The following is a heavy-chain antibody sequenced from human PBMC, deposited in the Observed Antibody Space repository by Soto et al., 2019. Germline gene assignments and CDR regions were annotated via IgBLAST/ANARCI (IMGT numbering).Heavy chain of an antibody. CDR2: ISAYNGNT. D-gene: IGHD3-22*01. J-gene: IGHJ3*02. Sequence: ASVKFSCNASGYTFSSYCISWVRQSPGQGLECMGGISAYNGNTNYAQKLQGRVTMTTDTSTSTAYMELRSLRSDDAAVYYCARVLGSSGYRKKDAFDIWGQGTMVTVSS. V-gene: IGHV1-18*04. CDR1: GYTFSSYC. CDR3: ARVLGSSGYRKKDAFDI.